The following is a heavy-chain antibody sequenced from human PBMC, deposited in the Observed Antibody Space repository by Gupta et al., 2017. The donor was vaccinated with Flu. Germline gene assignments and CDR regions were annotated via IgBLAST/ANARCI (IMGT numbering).Heavy chain of an antibody. J-gene: IGHJ4*02. CDR2: IKSKTDGGTT. CDR1: GFTFSNAW. D-gene: IGHD3-22*01. V-gene: IGHV3-15*01. Sequence: EVQLVESGGGLVKPGGSLRLSCAASGFTFSNAWMSWVRQAPGKGLGWVGRIKSKTDGGTTDYAAPVKGRFTISRDDSKNTLYLQMNSLKTEDTAVYYCTTYSRRRSGYYLFDYWGQGTLVTVSS. CDR3: TTYSRRRSGYYLFDY.